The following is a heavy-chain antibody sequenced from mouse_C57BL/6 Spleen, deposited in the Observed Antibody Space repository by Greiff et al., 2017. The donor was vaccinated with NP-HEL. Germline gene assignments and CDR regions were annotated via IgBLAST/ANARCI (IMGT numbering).Heavy chain of an antibody. V-gene: IGHV1-26*01. Sequence: EVQLQQSGPELVKPGASVKISCKASGYTFTDYYMNWVKQSHGKSLEWIGDINPNNGGTSYNQKFKGKATLTVDKSSSTAYMELRSLTSEDSAVYCCARRGSSLWYFDVWGTGTTVTVSS. J-gene: IGHJ1*03. CDR3: ARRGSSLWYFDV. CDR1: GYTFTDYY. CDR2: INPNNGGT. D-gene: IGHD1-1*01.